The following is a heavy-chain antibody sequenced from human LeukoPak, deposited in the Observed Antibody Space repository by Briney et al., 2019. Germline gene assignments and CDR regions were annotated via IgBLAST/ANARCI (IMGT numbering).Heavy chain of an antibody. J-gene: IGHJ4*02. CDR3: ARGKEGGNSPYFDY. CDR1: GGTFSSYA. Sequence: GASVKVSCKASGGTFSSYAISWVRQAPGQGLEWMGGIIPIFGTANYAQKFQGRVTITADESTSTAYMELSSLRSEDTAAYYCARGKEGGNSPYFDYWGQGTLVTVSS. V-gene: IGHV1-69*13. D-gene: IGHD4-23*01. CDR2: IIPIFGTA.